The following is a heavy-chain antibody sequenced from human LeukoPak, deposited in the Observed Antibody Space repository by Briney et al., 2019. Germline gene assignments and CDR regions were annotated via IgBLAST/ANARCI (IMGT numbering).Heavy chain of an antibody. Sequence: PGGSLRLSCAASGFPFSNYGMHWVRQAPGKGLEWVSYISSSGSTIYYADSVKGRFTISRDNAKNSLYLQMNSLRAEDTAVYYCAREGMATIPASFDYWGQGTLVTVSS. CDR3: AREGMATIPASFDY. CDR2: ISSSGSTI. J-gene: IGHJ4*02. D-gene: IGHD5-24*01. CDR1: GFPFSNYG. V-gene: IGHV3-48*04.